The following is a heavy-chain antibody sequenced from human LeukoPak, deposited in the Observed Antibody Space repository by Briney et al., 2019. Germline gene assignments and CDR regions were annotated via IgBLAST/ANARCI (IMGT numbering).Heavy chain of an antibody. V-gene: IGHV3-7*01. CDR1: GFTFSESW. J-gene: IGHJ6*02. CDR2: IKEDGSQK. CDR3: ATYSNWVAGDV. D-gene: IGHD7-27*01. Sequence: PGGSLRLSCAASGFTFSESWMSWVRQAPGKGLEWVADIKEDGSQKDYVDSVKGRFTISRDNAKNSLYLQMDSLRAEDTAVYYCATYSNWVAGDVWGQGTTVSVSS.